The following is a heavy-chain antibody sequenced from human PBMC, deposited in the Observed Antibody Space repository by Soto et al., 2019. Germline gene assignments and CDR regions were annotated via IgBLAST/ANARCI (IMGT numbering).Heavy chain of an antibody. CDR2: ISAHNGNT. CDR3: ARGRYGDY. V-gene: IGHV1-18*01. J-gene: IGHJ4*02. Sequence: QVHLVQSGAEVKKPGASVKVSCQGSGYAFTTYGITWVRQAPGQGLEWMGWISAHNGNTNYAQKLQGRVTVTRDTSTSTAYTELRSLRYDDTAVYYGARGRYGDYWGQGDLVTVSS. D-gene: IGHD1-1*01. CDR1: GYAFTTYG.